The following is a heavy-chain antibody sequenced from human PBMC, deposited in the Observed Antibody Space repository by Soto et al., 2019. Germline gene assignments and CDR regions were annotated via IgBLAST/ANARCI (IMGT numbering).Heavy chain of an antibody. CDR1: GDSVSSNSAA. CDR3: ARAKVLPLFSSTSCYLYYYMDV. V-gene: IGHV6-1*01. J-gene: IGHJ6*03. D-gene: IGHD2-2*01. CDR2: TYYRSKWYN. Sequence: SQTLSLTCAISGDSVSSNSAAWNWIRQSPSRGLEWLGRTYYRSKWYNDYAVSVKSRITINPDTSKNQFSLQLNSVTPEDTAVYYCARAKVLPLFSSTSCYLYYYMDVWGKGTTVTVSS.